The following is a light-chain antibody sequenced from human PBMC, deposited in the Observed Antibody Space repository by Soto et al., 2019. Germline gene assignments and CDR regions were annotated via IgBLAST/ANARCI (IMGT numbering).Light chain of an antibody. CDR3: SSYTSSTTLV. J-gene: IGLJ2*01. CDR2: DVS. V-gene: IGLV2-14*03. CDR1: SSDVGGYNY. Sequence: QSVLTQPASVSGSPGQSITISCTGTSSDVGGYNYVSWYQQHPGKAPKLLIHDVSNRPSGVSNRFSGSKSGNTASLTISGLQAEDEADYYCSSYTSSTTLVFGGVTQLTVL.